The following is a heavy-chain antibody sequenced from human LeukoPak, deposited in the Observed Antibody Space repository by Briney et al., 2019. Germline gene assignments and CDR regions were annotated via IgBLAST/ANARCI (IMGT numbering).Heavy chain of an antibody. Sequence: SQTLSLTCTVSGGSISSGVYYWGWIRQPPGKGLEWIGDIYYSGSTYYNPSLKSRVTISVDTSKNQYSLKLSSVTAADTAVYYCARELVDCSSTSCPRYYYYYMDVWGKGTTVTVSS. V-gene: IGHV4-30-4*08. CDR3: ARELVDCSSTSCPRYYYYYMDV. D-gene: IGHD2-2*01. CDR1: GGSISSGVYY. J-gene: IGHJ6*03. CDR2: IYYSGST.